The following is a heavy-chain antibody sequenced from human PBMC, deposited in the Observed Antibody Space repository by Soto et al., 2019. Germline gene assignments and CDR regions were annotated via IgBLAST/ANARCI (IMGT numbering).Heavy chain of an antibody. J-gene: IGHJ4*02. D-gene: IGHD5-12*01. CDR2: SYYTGSS. CDR1: GGSISSGGYY. CDR3: ARGLRGYSRYDYLDY. V-gene: IGHV4-31*03. Sequence: NPSETLSLTCTVSGGSISSGGYYWSWIRQHPGKGLEWVGYSYYTGSSYYNPSLKSRVTISVDASKNQLSLRLASVTAADTAVYYCARGLRGYSRYDYLDYWGQGIPVTVSS.